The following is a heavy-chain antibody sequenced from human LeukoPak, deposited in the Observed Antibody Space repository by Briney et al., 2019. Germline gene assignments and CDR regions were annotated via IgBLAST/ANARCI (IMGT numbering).Heavy chain of an antibody. Sequence: ASVKVPCKASGYIFTGYHMHWMRQAPGQGLEWMGRIDPNSGGTNYAQKFQGVVTLTRDASISTAYMELSSLRSDDTAVYYCARGRGSEVVSYVDYWGQGTLVTVSS. CDR2: IDPNSGGT. V-gene: IGHV1-2*02. J-gene: IGHJ4*02. CDR1: GYIFTGYH. D-gene: IGHD3-22*01. CDR3: ARGRGSEVVSYVDY.